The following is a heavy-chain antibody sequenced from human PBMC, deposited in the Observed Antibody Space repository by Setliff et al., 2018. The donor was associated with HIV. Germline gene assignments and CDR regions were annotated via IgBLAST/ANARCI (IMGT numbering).Heavy chain of an antibody. CDR2: IYSSGST. V-gene: IGHV4-59*12. J-gene: IGHJ5*02. CDR1: GDSFSNDY. D-gene: IGHD3-10*01. Sequence: SETLSLTCTVSGDSFSNDYWGWIRQPPGKALEWLGHIYSSGSTNYNPSLKSRVTISVDTSKNQFSLKLSSVTAADTAVYFCARDRHSSGLGSYGPWGPGILVTVSS. CDR3: ARDRHSSGLGSYGP.